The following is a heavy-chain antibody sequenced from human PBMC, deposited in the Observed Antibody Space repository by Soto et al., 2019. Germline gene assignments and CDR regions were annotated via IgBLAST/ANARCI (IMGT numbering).Heavy chain of an antibody. Sequence: QVQLVQSGAEVKKPGSSVKVSCKASRGTFSSYAISWVRQAPGQGLEWMGGIIPIFGTANYAQKFQGRVTITADESTSTAYMELSSLRSEDTAVYYCARDDSSSWYRPVRGYLHYYYYGMDVWGQGTTVTVSS. CDR2: IIPIFGTA. J-gene: IGHJ6*02. D-gene: IGHD6-13*01. V-gene: IGHV1-69*01. CDR3: ARDDSSSWYRPVRGYLHYYYYGMDV. CDR1: RGTFSSYA.